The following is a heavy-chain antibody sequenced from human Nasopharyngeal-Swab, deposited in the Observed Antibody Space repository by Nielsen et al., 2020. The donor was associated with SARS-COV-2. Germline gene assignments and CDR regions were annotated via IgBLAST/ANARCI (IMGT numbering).Heavy chain of an antibody. V-gene: IGHV3-74*01. CDR2: IAEDGPIT. CDR1: GFTFRRYW. D-gene: IGHD3-10*01. CDR3: ARDVGGSGSN. Sequence: GESLKISCVASGFTFRRYWMHWVRQAPGKGLEWVGRIAEDGPITNHADSVKGRFTISRENAENTMYLQRNILRVEDTAVYYCARDVGGSGSNWGQGTLVTVSS. J-gene: IGHJ4*02.